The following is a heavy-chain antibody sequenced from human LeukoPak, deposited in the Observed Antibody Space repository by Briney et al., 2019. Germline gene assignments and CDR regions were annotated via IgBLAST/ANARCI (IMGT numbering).Heavy chain of an antibody. CDR1: AFTFSGHW. Sequence: PGGSLRLSCEGSAFTFSGHWMNWVRQTPGKGLEWVASIKEDGSERQYVDSVKGRFSISRDNAKNSLYLQMNSLRAEDTAVYYCARVYYWGPFDYWGQGTLVTVSS. D-gene: IGHD2/OR15-2a*01. V-gene: IGHV3-7*01. CDR2: IKEDGSER. CDR3: ARVYYWGPFDY. J-gene: IGHJ4*02.